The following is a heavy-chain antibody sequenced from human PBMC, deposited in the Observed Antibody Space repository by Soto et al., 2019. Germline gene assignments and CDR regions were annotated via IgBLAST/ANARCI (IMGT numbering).Heavy chain of an antibody. D-gene: IGHD4-17*01. Sequence: GSLRLSCAASGFTFRSYAMHWVRQAPGKGLEYVSAISSNGGSTYYANSVKGRFTISRDNSKNTLYLQMGSLRAEDMAVYYCARDQGDYGGNDYWGQGTLVTVSS. CDR3: ARDQGDYGGNDY. CDR2: ISSNGGST. J-gene: IGHJ4*02. CDR1: GFTFRSYA. V-gene: IGHV3-64*01.